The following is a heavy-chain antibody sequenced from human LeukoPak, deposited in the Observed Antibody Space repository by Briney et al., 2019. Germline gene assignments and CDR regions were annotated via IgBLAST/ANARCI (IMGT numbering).Heavy chain of an antibody. CDR2: ISTSSSYI. CDR3: AKDGQLGGSSWFTLYFDY. J-gene: IGHJ4*02. CDR1: GFTFSYYN. D-gene: IGHD6-13*01. Sequence: KPGGSLRLSCAASGFTFSYYNMNWVRQAPGKGLEWVSSISTSSSYIYYADSVKGRFTTSRDNAKNSLYLQMNSLRAEDTAVYFCAKDGQLGGSSWFTLYFDYWGQGTLVTVSS. V-gene: IGHV3-21*01.